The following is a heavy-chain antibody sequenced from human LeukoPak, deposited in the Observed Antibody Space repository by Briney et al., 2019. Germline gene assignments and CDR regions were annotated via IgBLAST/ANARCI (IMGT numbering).Heavy chain of an antibody. D-gene: IGHD5-24*01. CDR3: ARLGRSSGDAYNYGFDY. J-gene: IGHJ4*02. V-gene: IGHV5-51*01. CDR1: GYSFTNYW. Sequence: GESLQISCKGSGYSFTNYWIGWVRQMPAKDLEWMGILYPADSDTSYNPSFQSQVTISADKSITTSYLQWSSLKAADTAMYYWARLGRSSGDAYNYGFDYWGQGTLVTVSS. CDR2: LYPADSDT.